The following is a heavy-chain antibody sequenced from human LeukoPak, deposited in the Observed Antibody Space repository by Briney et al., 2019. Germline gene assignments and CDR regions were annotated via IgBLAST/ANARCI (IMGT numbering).Heavy chain of an antibody. V-gene: IGHV3-23*01. Sequence: PGGSLRLSCAASGFSFSSYAMSWVRQAPGKGLEWLSSISGSGGRTHYADSVKGRFTISRDNSKNTLFLQMDSLRAEDTAVYYCARVGQWFGELLSTAFDYWGQGTLVTASS. J-gene: IGHJ4*02. CDR3: ARVGQWFGELLSTAFDY. CDR2: ISGSGGRT. CDR1: GFSFSSYA. D-gene: IGHD3-10*01.